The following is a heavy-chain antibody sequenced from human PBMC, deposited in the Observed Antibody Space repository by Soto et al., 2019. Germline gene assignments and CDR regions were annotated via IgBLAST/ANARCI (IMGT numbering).Heavy chain of an antibody. CDR1: GGTFSSYT. J-gene: IGHJ5*02. Sequence: QVQLVQSGAEVKKPGSSVKVSCKASGGTFSSYTISWVRQAPGQGLEWMGRIIPILGIANYAQKFQGRGTITADKSTSTAYMELSSLRSEDTAVYYCARGGPGEGWFDPWGQGTLVTVSS. CDR2: IIPILGIA. V-gene: IGHV1-69*02. CDR3: ARGGPGEGWFDP. D-gene: IGHD3-16*01.